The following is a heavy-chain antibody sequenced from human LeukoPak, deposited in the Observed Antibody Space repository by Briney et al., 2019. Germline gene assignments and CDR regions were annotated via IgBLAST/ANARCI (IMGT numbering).Heavy chain of an antibody. V-gene: IGHV3-33*01. J-gene: IGHJ6*02. D-gene: IGHD5-18*01. CDR3: ARDRYRGYSYGSYYYYGMDV. CDR2: IWYDGSNK. Sequence: QPGRSLRLSCAASGFTFSSYGMHWVRQAPGKGLEWVAVIWYDGSNKYYADSVKGRFTISRDNSKNTLYLQMNSLRAEDTAVYYCARDRYRGYSYGSYYYYGMDVWGQGTTVTVSS. CDR1: GFTFSSYG.